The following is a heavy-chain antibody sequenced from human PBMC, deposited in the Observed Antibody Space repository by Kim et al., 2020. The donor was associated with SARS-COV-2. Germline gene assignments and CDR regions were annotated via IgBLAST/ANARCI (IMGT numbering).Heavy chain of an antibody. Sequence: SETLSLTCAVYGGSFSGYYWSWIRQPPGKGLEWIGEINHSGSTNYNPSLKSRVTISVDTSKNQFSLKLSSVTAADTAVYYCARAAIVVVPAALGLSLYYYYYMDVWGKGITVTVAS. J-gene: IGHJ6*03. V-gene: IGHV4-34*01. CDR3: ARAAIVVVPAALGLSLYYYYYMDV. CDR2: INHSGST. CDR1: GGSFSGYY. D-gene: IGHD2-2*01.